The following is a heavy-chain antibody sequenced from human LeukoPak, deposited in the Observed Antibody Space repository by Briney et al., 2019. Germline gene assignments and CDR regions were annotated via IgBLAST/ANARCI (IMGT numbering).Heavy chain of an antibody. Sequence: SETLSLTCAVYGGSFSGYYWSWIRQPPGKGLEWLGEINHSGSTNYNPSLKSRVTISVDTSKNQFSLKLGSVTAADTAVYYCARRIVEMATIWDAFDIWGQGTMVTVSS. CDR1: GGSFSGYY. J-gene: IGHJ3*02. CDR2: INHSGST. CDR3: ARRIVEMATIWDAFDI. V-gene: IGHV4-34*01. D-gene: IGHD5-24*01.